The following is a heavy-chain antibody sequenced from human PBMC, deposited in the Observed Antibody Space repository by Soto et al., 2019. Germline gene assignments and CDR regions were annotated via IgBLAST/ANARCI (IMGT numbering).Heavy chain of an antibody. CDR2: IIPIFGTA. Sequence: AASVKVSCKASGGTFSSYAISWVRQAPGQGLEWMGGIIPIFGTANYAQKFQGRVTITADESTSTAYMELSSLRSEDTAVYYCARGTGTTPSLGYYGMDVWGQGTTVTVSS. J-gene: IGHJ6*02. D-gene: IGHD1-7*01. CDR3: ARGTGTTPSLGYYGMDV. V-gene: IGHV1-69*13. CDR1: GGTFSSYA.